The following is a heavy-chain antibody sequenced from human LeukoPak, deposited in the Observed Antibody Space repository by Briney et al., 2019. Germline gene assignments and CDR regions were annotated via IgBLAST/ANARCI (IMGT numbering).Heavy chain of an antibody. V-gene: IGHV1-8*01. CDR1: GYTFTSYD. Sequence: EASVKVSCKASGYTFTSYDINWVRQATGQGLEWMGWMNPNSGNTGYAQKFQGRVTMTRNTSISTAYMELSSLRSEDTAVYYCARALRLPYYYYGMDVWGQGTTVTVSS. J-gene: IGHJ6*02. D-gene: IGHD5-12*01. CDR3: ARALRLPYYYYGMDV. CDR2: MNPNSGNT.